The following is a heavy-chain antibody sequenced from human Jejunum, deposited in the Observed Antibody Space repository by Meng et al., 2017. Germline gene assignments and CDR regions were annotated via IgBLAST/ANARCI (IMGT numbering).Heavy chain of an antibody. D-gene: IGHD3-22*01. J-gene: IGHJ4*02. CDR1: GFTFSSYD. V-gene: IGHV3-48*03. Sequence: GGSLRLSCAVSGFTFSSYDMNWVRQAPGKGLEWISYITSGGTVVYYADSVKGRFTISRDNAKNSLFLQMNSLRAEDTAVYYCARDSWFDSSAYYIDYWGQGTLVTVSS. CDR3: ARDSWFDSSAYYIDY. CDR2: ITSGGTVV.